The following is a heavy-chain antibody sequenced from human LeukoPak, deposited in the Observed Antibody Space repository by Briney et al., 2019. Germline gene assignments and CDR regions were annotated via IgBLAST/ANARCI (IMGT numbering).Heavy chain of an antibody. Sequence: GASVKVSCKASGYTFTSYGISWVRQAPGQGLEWMGWIGAYNGNTNYAQKLQGRVTMTTDTSTSTAYMELRSLRSDDTAVYYCARDWGYCSSTSCYLVWGQGTLVTVSS. CDR1: GYTFTSYG. CDR3: ARDWGYCSSTSCYLV. V-gene: IGHV1-18*01. J-gene: IGHJ4*02. CDR2: IGAYNGNT. D-gene: IGHD2-2*01.